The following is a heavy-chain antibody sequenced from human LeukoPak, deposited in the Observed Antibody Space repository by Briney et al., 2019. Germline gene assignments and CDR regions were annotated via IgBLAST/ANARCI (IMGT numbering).Heavy chain of an antibody. J-gene: IGHJ4*02. CDR1: GGSISSGSYY. V-gene: IGHV4-61*02. Sequence: SETMSLTCTVSGGSISSGSYYWSWIRQPAGKALEWIGRIYTSGSTNYNPSLKSRVTISVDTSKNQFSLKLSSVTAADTAVYYCARGWDTAMVRPFDYWGQGTLVTVSS. D-gene: IGHD5-18*01. CDR3: ARGWDTAMVRPFDY. CDR2: IYTSGST.